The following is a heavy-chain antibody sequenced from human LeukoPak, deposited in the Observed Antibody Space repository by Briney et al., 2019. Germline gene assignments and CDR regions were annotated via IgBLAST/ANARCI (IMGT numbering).Heavy chain of an antibody. D-gene: IGHD2-2*02. CDR1: GGSISSYY. CDR3: ARGRYCSSTSCYTGYYYMDV. Sequence: PSETLSLTCTVSGGSISSYYWSWIRQPPGKGLEWIGYIYYSGSTNYNPSLKSRVTISVDTSKNQFSLKLSSVTAVDTAVYYCARGRYCSSTSCYTGYYYMDVWGKGTTVTVSS. J-gene: IGHJ6*03. CDR2: IYYSGST. V-gene: IGHV4-59*01.